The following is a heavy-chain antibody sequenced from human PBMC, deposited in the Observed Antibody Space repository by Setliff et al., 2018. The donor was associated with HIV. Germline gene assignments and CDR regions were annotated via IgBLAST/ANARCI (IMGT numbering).Heavy chain of an antibody. V-gene: IGHV3-7*03. CDR3: TRLVQMATITNFDY. D-gene: IGHD4-4*01. J-gene: IGHJ4*02. CDR2: IEQDGSEK. Sequence: PGGSLRLSCAASGFSLSYYRMNWVRQAPGKGLEWVANIEQDGSEKYYVDSVKGRFTISRDNTKNSLYLQMDSLRAEDTAVYYCTRLVQMATITNFDYWGQGTLVTVSS. CDR1: GFSLSYYR.